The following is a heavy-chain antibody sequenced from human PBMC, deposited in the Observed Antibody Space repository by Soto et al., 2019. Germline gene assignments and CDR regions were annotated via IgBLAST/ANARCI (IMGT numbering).Heavy chain of an antibody. CDR1: GGSVSSGSYY. D-gene: IGHD2-2*01. CDR3: ARLEVGLDY. V-gene: IGHV4-61*03. CDR2: IYYIGGT. J-gene: IGHJ4*02. Sequence: QVQLQESGPGLVKPSETLSLTCSVSGGSVSSGSYYWSWIRQSPEKGLEWIGYIYYIGGTKYNPSLTSRVTISADTSRNHFSLKLTSVTAADTAVYYCARLEVGLDYWGQGVLVTVSS.